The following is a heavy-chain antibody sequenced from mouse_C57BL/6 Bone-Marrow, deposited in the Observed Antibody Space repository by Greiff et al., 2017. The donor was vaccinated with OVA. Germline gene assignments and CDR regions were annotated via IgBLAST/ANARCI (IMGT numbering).Heavy chain of an antibody. V-gene: IGHV14-4*01. Sequence: EVTMGGAVAELVRPGASLNFSCTASGFNIKDDYMHWVKQRPEQGLEWIGWIDPENGDTEYASKFQGKATITADTSSNTAYLQLSSLTSEDTAVYYCTSYGNFDYWGQGTTLTVSS. J-gene: IGHJ2*01. D-gene: IGHD2-1*01. CDR1: GFNIKDDY. CDR3: TSYGNFDY. CDR2: IDPENGDT.